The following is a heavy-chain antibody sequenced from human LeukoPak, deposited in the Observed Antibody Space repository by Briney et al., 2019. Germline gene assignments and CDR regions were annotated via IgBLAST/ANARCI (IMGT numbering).Heavy chain of an antibody. CDR2: ISDGSAGT. Sequence: PGGSLRLSCAASGFTFTSYAMNWARQAPGKGLEWVSRISDGSAGTYYADSVKGRFTISRDNSKNTLYLQMNSLRAEDTAVYYCAKASGLRSFTLISWGLGTLVTVSS. D-gene: IGHD3-3*01. V-gene: IGHV3-23*01. J-gene: IGHJ5*02. CDR1: GFTFTSYA. CDR3: AKASGLRSFTLIS.